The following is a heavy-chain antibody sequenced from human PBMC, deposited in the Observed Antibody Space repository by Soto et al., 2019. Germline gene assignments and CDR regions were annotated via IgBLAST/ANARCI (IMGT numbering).Heavy chain of an antibody. CDR3: ARTRVITIFGVVTSSGMDV. J-gene: IGHJ6*04. V-gene: IGHV4-4*02. D-gene: IGHD3-3*01. Sequence: PSETLSLTCAVSGGSISSSNWWSWVRQPPGKGLEWIGEIYHSGSTNYNPSLKSRVTISVDKSKNQFSLKLSSVTAADTAVYYCARTRVITIFGVVTSSGMDVWGKGTKVTVSS. CDR2: IYHSGST. CDR1: GGSISSSNW.